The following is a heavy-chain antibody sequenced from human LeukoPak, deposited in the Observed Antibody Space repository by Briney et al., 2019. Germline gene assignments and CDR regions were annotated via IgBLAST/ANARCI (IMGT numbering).Heavy chain of an antibody. CDR1: GFTFGDYA. Sequence: GGSLRLSCTASGFTFGDYAMSWVRQAPGKGLEWVGFIRSKAYGGTTEYAASVKGRFTISRDDSKSIAYLQMNSLKTEDTAVYYCTRRLIAARFDYWGQGTLVTVSS. D-gene: IGHD6-6*01. V-gene: IGHV3-49*04. CDR2: IRSKAYGGTT. CDR3: TRRLIAARFDY. J-gene: IGHJ4*02.